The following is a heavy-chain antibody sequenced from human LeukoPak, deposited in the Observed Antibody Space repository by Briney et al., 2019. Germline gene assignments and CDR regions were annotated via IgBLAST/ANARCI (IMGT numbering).Heavy chain of an antibody. Sequence: GSLRLSCAASGFTFSSYVMNWVRQPPGKGLEWIGSIYSSGSTYYNPSLKSRVTISVDTSKNQFSLKLSSVTAADTAVYYCARHYGPWGQGTLVTVSS. J-gene: IGHJ5*02. CDR2: IYSSGST. CDR3: ARHYGP. V-gene: IGHV4-39*01. CDR1: GFTFSSYV. D-gene: IGHD4-17*01.